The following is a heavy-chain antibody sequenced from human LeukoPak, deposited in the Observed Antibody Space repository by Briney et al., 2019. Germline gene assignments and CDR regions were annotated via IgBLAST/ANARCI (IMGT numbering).Heavy chain of an antibody. J-gene: IGHJ4*02. CDR2: IKSDGSRT. D-gene: IGHD6-13*01. CDR3: AAGYSSSY. V-gene: IGHV3-74*01. CDR1: GFTFSTYW. Sequence: GGSLRLSCAASGFTFSTYWMHWVRQAPGKGLVWVSRIKSDGSRTNYADSVKGRFTISRDNAKNTLYLQMNSLRAEDTAVYYCAAGYSSSYWGQGTLVTVSS.